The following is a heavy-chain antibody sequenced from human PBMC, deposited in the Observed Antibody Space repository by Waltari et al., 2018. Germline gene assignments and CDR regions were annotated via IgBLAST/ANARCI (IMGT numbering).Heavy chain of an antibody. D-gene: IGHD1-26*01. CDR2: VLGSGRS. CDR1: GDSMNYL. J-gene: IGHJ4*02. CDR3: ARDRGRGLYLDT. Sequence: QLQLQESGPGLVKPSGTLSLICPVSGDSMNYLWSWVRQPTGKGLAWIGQVLGSGRSNSKPSSGSRVTIALDTSTQQFALKMNSATGADTARYYCARDRGRGLYLDTWGQGILVTVSP. V-gene: IGHV4-4*02.